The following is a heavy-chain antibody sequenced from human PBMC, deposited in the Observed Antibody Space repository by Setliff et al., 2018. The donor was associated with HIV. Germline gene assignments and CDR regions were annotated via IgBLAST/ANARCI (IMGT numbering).Heavy chain of an antibody. V-gene: IGHV1-2*04. CDR3: AREGRMTKRFDY. D-gene: IGHD4-17*01. J-gene: IGHJ4*02. Sequence: ASVQVSCKASGYTFTGYYMHWVRQAPGQGLEWMGWINPNSGDTNYAQKFQGWVTMTRDTAISTAYMELSRLRSDDTAVYYCAREGRMTKRFDYWGQGTLVTVSS. CDR1: GYTFTGYY. CDR2: INPNSGDT.